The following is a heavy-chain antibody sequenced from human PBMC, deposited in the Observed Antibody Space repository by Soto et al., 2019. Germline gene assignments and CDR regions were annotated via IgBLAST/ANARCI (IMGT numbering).Heavy chain of an antibody. CDR2: IYYSGST. D-gene: IGHD5-12*01. Sequence: PSETLSLTCTVSGGSISSSSYSWGWIRQPPGKGLEWIGSIYYSGSTYYNPSLKSRVTISVDTSKNQFSLKLSSVTAADTAVYYCAGYGEDGYNYFPSVQPHWGQGTLVTVSS. J-gene: IGHJ4*02. CDR3: AGYGEDGYNYFPSVQPH. V-gene: IGHV4-39*01. CDR1: GGSISSSSYS.